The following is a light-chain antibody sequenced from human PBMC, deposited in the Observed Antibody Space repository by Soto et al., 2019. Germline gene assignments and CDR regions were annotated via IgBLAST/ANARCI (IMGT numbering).Light chain of an antibody. V-gene: IGLV2-14*01. Sequence: QSDLAQSSSVSPSPGESISISCNGNSSYVGGSNYVSWYQQLPGKAPKLMIYDVSDRPSGVSNRFFGSKSGNTASLTISGLDEEDEANCCCSTYISGSRYV. CDR3: STYISGSRYV. J-gene: IGLJ1*01. CDR1: SSYVGGSNY. CDR2: DVS.